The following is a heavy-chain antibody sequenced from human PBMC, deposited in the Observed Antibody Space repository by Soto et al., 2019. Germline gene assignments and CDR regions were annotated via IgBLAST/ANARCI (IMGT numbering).Heavy chain of an antibody. CDR1: GFTFNSYW. CDR3: ARVRGGWSYCFDC. Sequence: EVQLVESGGGLVQPGGSLRLSCAASGFTFNSYWMNWVRQAPGKGLEWVANMKQDGSEKYYVDSVKGRFTISRDNTKNPLYRQMNSLRAEDTAVYYCARVRGGWSYCFDCWGQGTLVTVSS. V-gene: IGHV3-7*05. CDR2: MKQDGSEK. D-gene: IGHD2-15*01. J-gene: IGHJ4*02.